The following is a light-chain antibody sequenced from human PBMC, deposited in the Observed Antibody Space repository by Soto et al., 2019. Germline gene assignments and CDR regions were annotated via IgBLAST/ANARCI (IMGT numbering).Light chain of an antibody. CDR1: QSISTW. V-gene: IGKV1-5*03. J-gene: IGKJ1*01. CDR2: KAS. Sequence: DIQMTQSPSTLPASVGDRVTITCRANQSISTWLAWYQQKPGKAPNLLIYKASRLETGVPSRFSGSGSGTEFTLTIASLQPDDFATYYCQQYETFSGTFGPRTNVDI. CDR3: QQYETFSGT.